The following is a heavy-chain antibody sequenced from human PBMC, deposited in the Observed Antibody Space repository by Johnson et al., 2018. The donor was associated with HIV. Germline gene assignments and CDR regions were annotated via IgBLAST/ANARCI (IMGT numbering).Heavy chain of an antibody. V-gene: IGHV3-30*02. J-gene: IGHJ3*02. D-gene: IGHD3-10*01. CDR2: IRYDGSNK. Sequence: QVQLVESGGGEVQPGRSLRLSCVGSGFTFSSFGMHWVRQAPGKGLEWVAFIRYDGSNKYYEDSVKGRFTISRDNSRNTMYLKMSSLRAEDTAVYYCAKDKLLWVGEFTEGANAFDIWGQGTMVTVSS. CDR3: AKDKLLWVGEFTEGANAFDI. CDR1: GFTFSSFG.